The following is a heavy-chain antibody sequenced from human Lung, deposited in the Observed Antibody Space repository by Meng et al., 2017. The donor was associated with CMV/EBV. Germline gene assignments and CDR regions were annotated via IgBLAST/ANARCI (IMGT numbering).Heavy chain of an antibody. CDR2: FSNRGIS. V-gene: IGHV4-4*03. D-gene: IGHD3-10*01. Sequence: QLRSPATALVNPPVTRSHTDAVSGDSITNRNWWAWVRKPLGKGLGWVGEFSNRGISAYNPSFMGRVSRSIDKSKNQFSLKLTSVSAADTDVYHCLRRSGGSVWGQGTLVTVSS. CDR1: GDSITNRNW. J-gene: IGHJ1*01. CDR3: LRRSGGSV.